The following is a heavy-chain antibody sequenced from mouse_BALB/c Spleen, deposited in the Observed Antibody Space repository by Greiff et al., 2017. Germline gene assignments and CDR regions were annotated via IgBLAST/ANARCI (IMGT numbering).Heavy chain of an antibody. CDR3: AREERVTTGFAD. J-gene: IGHJ3*01. V-gene: IGHV5-6-3*01. CDR1: GFTFSSYG. Sequence: EVHLVESGGGLVQPGGSLKLSCAASGFTFSSYGMSWVRQTPDKRLELVATINSNGGSTYYPDSVKGRFTISRDNAKNTLYLQMSSLKSEDTAMYYCAREERVTTGFADWGQGTLVTVSA. D-gene: IGHD2-2*01. CDR2: INSNGGST.